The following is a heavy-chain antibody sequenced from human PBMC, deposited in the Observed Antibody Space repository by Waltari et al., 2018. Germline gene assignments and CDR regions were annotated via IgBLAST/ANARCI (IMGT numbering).Heavy chain of an antibody. J-gene: IGHJ4*02. D-gene: IGHD3-16*01. CDR2: TYYRSRWYN. CDR1: VDRVSSKPAA. V-gene: IGHV6-1*01. CDR3: ARDPPDGYTYFDY. Sequence: QLQLQQSGPGLVKPSQTLSLPCAISVDRVSSKPAARNWLRLSPSRGLEWLGRTYYRSRWYNNYAVSVKSRITINQDTSKNQFSLQLSSVTPEDTAVYYCARDPPDGYTYFDYWGQGTLVTVSS.